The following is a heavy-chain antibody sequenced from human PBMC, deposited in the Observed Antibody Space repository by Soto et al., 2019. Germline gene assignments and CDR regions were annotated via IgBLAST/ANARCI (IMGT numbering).Heavy chain of an antibody. V-gene: IGHV3-21*01. Sequence: KSGGSLRLSCTVSGFPFSAYNINWVRQAPGKGLEWVSSITVGSSHIYQPNSMKGRFTISRDDAKNSVYLQIDSLRDEDTALYYCSRSPEVGVRGDYWGQGTLVTVSS. D-gene: IGHD3-16*01. CDR1: GFPFSAYN. CDR3: SRSPEVGVRGDY. CDR2: ITVGSSHI. J-gene: IGHJ4*02.